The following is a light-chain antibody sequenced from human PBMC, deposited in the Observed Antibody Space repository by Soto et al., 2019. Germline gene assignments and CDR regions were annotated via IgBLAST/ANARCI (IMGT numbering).Light chain of an antibody. V-gene: IGKV1-39*01. CDR1: QGISTY. CDR3: QQSFITPSA. Sequence: DIQMTQSPSSLSASVGDRVTITCRASQGISTYLNWYHQKPGKAPKLLIFSASNLQSGVPSRFSGSGSGTDFTLTIISLQPEDFATYYCQQSFITPSAFGQGTKLEVK. CDR2: SAS. J-gene: IGKJ2*01.